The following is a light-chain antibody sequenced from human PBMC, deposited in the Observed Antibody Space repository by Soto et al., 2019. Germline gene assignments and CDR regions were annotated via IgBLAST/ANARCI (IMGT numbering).Light chain of an antibody. CDR2: DAS. CDR1: QSISSY. V-gene: IGKV3-11*01. CDR3: QHRSTWPYT. Sequence: EIVLTQSPATLSLSPGERATLSCGASQSISSYLAWYQQKPGQAPRLLISDASNRATGIPARFSGSGSGTDFTLTISSLEPEDFAVYYCQHRSTWPYTFGQGTKLEIK. J-gene: IGKJ2*01.